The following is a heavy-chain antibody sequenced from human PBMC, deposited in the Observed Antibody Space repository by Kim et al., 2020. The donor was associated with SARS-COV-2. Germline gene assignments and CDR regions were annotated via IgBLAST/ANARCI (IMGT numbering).Heavy chain of an antibody. V-gene: IGHV1-3*01. CDR3: ARAWVWFGEPDHPTGLDP. Sequence: ASVKVSCKASGYTFTSYAMHWVRQAPGQRLEWMGWINAGNGNTKYSQKFQGRVTITRDTSASTAYMELSSLRSEDTAVYYCARAWVWFGEPDHPTGLDPWGQGTLDTVSS. D-gene: IGHD3-10*01. J-gene: IGHJ5*02. CDR2: INAGNGNT. CDR1: GYTFTSYA.